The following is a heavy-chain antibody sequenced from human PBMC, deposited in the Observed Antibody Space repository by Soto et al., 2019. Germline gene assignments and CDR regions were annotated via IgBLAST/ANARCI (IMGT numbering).Heavy chain of an antibody. V-gene: IGHV3-30-3*01. J-gene: IGHJ4*02. CDR1: GFIFSPYT. D-gene: IGHD2-21*02. CDR2: ISYDGNDK. CDR3: ERGGGFCGADCYKGGIDY. Sequence: QVQLVESGGGVVQPGRSLRLSCAASGFIFSPYTMHWVRQTPGKGLEWVAVISYDGNDKYYADSVKGRFTISRDNSKNTLYLQMNSLRAEDTALYYCERGGGFCGADCYKGGIDYWGQETLVTVSS.